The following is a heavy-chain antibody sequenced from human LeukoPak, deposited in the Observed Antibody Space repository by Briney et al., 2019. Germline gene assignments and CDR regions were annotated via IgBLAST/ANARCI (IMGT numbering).Heavy chain of an antibody. CDR2: ISYDGNNK. Sequence: GRSLRLSCAASGFTFSSYAIHWVRLAPGKGLEWVAVISYDGNNKYYADSVKGRFTISRDNSKNTLYVQMNSPRAEDTAVYFCARDEGQQPFGYFQHWGQGTLVTVSS. CDR3: ARDEGQQPFGYFQH. CDR1: GFTFSSYA. V-gene: IGHV3-30-3*01. D-gene: IGHD3-10*01. J-gene: IGHJ1*01.